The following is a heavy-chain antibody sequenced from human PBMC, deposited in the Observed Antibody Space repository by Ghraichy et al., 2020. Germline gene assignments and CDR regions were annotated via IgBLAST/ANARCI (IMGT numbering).Heavy chain of an antibody. Sequence: GASLHISCTASGFTFGYYAMSWFRQAPGKGLEWGGFIRSKAYGGTTEYAASVKGRFTISRDYSKSIAYLQLNSLKTEDTAVYYCTRDRPEVPEYYYDSSGLDWFDPWGHGTLVTGSS. CDR1: GFTFGYYA. D-gene: IGHD3-22*01. V-gene: IGHV3-49*03. CDR3: TRDRPEVPEYYYDSSGLDWFDP. J-gene: IGHJ5*02. CDR2: IRSKAYGGTT.